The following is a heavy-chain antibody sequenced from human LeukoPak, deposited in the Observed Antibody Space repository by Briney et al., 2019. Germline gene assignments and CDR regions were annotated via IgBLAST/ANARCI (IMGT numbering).Heavy chain of an antibody. Sequence: SETLSLTCAVYGGSFSGYYWSWIRQPPGKGLEWIGEINHSGSTNYNPSLKSRVTISVDTSKNQFSLKLSSVTAADTAVYCCARGGGPRYCSSTSCYARGNYYYYYGMDVWGKGTTVTVSS. J-gene: IGHJ6*04. V-gene: IGHV4-34*01. CDR3: ARGGGPRYCSSTSCYARGNYYYYYGMDV. D-gene: IGHD2-2*01. CDR2: INHSGST. CDR1: GGSFSGYY.